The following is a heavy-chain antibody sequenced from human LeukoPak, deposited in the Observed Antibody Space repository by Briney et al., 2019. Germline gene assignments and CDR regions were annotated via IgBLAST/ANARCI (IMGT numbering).Heavy chain of an antibody. CDR3: TTYYDSSGSPFDY. CDR1: GFTFSNAW. Sequence: PGGSLRLSCAASGFTFSNAWMNWVRQAPGKGLEWVGRIKSKTDGGTTDYAAPVKGRFTISRDDSKNTLYLQMNSLKTEDTAVHYCTTYYDSSGSPFDYWGQGTLVTVSS. CDR2: IKSKTDGGTT. V-gene: IGHV3-15*07. J-gene: IGHJ4*02. D-gene: IGHD3-22*01.